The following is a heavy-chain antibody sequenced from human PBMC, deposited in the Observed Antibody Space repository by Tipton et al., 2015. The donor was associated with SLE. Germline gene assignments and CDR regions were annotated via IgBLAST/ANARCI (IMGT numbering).Heavy chain of an antibody. V-gene: IGHV4-61*02. Sequence: TLSLTCTVSGGSISSGSYYWSWIRQPAGKGLEWIGRIYTSGSTNYNPSLKSRATISVDTSKNQFSLQLSSVTAADTAVYYCARPYCGGDCSDLWGRGTLVTVSS. CDR1: GGSISSGSYY. D-gene: IGHD2-21*01. CDR2: IYTSGST. CDR3: ARPYCGGDCSDL. J-gene: IGHJ2*01.